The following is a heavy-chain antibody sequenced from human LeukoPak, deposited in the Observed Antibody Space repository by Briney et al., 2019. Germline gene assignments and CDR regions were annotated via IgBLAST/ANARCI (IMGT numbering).Heavy chain of an antibody. CDR3: AREGSGMAQIGAFDI. CDR2: IYYSGST. Sequence: SETLSLTCTVSGGSISSYYWSWIRQPPAKGLEWIGYIYYSGSTNYNPSLKSRVTISVDTSKNQFSLKLSSVTAADTAVYYCAREGSGMAQIGAFDIWGQGTMVTVSS. CDR1: GGSISSYY. D-gene: IGHD3-10*01. V-gene: IGHV4-59*01. J-gene: IGHJ3*02.